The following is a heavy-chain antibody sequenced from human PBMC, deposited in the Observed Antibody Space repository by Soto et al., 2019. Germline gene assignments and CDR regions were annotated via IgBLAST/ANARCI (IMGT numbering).Heavy chain of an antibody. CDR3: ARVTRRSTVVTGEQYYGMDV. D-gene: IGHD7-27*01. Sequence: RGSLRLSCTYSGFPFSDYYMIWIRQAPGKGLDWVSYITSSSSYKNYAASVKARFTISRDNAKNSQYLQINSLXVEDTAVYACARVTRRSTVVTGEQYYGMDVWGQGSTVTVSS. CDR2: ITSSSSYK. J-gene: IGHJ6*02. CDR1: GFPFSDYY. V-gene: IGHV3-11*06.